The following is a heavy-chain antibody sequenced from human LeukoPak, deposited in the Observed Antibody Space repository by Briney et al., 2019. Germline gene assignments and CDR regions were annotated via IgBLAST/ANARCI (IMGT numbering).Heavy chain of an antibody. CDR1: GFTFSSYW. CDR3: ASDSYDSSGYQWGDAFDI. CDR2: IKQDGSEK. D-gene: IGHD3-22*01. J-gene: IGHJ3*02. V-gene: IGHV3-7*01. Sequence: GGSLRLSCAASGFTFSSYWMSWVRQAPGKGLEWVANIKQDGSEKYYVDSVKGRFTISRDNAKNSLYLQMNSLRAEDTAVYYCASDSYDSSGYQWGDAFDIWGQGAMVTVSS.